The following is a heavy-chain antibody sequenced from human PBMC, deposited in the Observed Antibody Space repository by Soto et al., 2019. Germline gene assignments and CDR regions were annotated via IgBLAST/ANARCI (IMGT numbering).Heavy chain of an antibody. CDR2: ISGGGDAT. CDR3: ARKVPGSTTRPDYWYFEL. Sequence: EVQLLESGGGLVQPGGSLRLSCAASGFTFISYAMNWVRQAPGKGLQWASAISGGGDATFYADSVKGRFTISRDNSRNTVTLQMNSLGADDTAVYYCARKVPGSTTRPDYWYFELWGRGTLVTVSS. J-gene: IGHJ2*01. CDR1: GFTFISYA. D-gene: IGHD3-10*01. V-gene: IGHV3-23*01.